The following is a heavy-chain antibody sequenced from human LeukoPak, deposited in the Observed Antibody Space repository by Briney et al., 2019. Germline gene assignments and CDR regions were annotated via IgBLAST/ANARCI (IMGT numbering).Heavy chain of an antibody. Sequence: PGGSLRLSCAASGFTFSSYAMSWGRQAPGKGLEWVSASSGSGSSTYCADSVKGRFTISRDNSRNTLYLQMNSLRAEDTAVYYWAKVGTTLTTYYYYYMDVWGKGTTVTVSS. CDR3: AKVGTTLTTYYYYYMDV. J-gene: IGHJ6*03. V-gene: IGHV3-23*01. D-gene: IGHD4-17*01. CDR1: GFTFSSYA. CDR2: SSGSGSST.